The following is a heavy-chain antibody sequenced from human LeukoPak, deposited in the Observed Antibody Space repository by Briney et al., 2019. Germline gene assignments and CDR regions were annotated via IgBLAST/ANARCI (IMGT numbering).Heavy chain of an antibody. V-gene: IGHV4-34*01. D-gene: IGHD1-7*01. CDR1: GGSFSGYY. CDR2: INHSGST. CDR3: ARTDWNYRVDP. J-gene: IGHJ5*02. Sequence: SETLSLTCAVYGGSFSGYYWSWIRQPPGKGLEWIGEINHSGSTNYNPPLKSRVTISVDTSKNQFSLKLSSVTAADTAVYYCARTDWNYRVDPWGQRTLVTVSS.